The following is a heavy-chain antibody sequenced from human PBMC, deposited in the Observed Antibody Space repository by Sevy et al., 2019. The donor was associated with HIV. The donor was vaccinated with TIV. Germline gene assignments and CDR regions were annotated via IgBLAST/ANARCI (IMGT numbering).Heavy chain of an antibody. V-gene: IGHV3-64D*06. J-gene: IGHJ6*03. CDR3: VGARVTVTNGHNYYYLDV. CDR1: GFTFSSFL. Sequence: GGSLRLSCSVSGFTFSSFLMQWVRQAPGRGLEYVSAINDNGRNAYYADSVKGRFTTSRDNSKNTLYLQMSSLTGEDTAVYYCVGARVTVTNGHNYYYLDVWGKGTTVTVSS. CDR2: INDNGRNA. D-gene: IGHD4-17*01.